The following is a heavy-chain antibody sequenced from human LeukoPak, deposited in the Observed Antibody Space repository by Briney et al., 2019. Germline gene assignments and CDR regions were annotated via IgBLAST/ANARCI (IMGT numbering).Heavy chain of an antibody. Sequence: VKVSCKASGGTFSSYAINWVRQAPGQGLEWMGRIFPIFRTANYAQKFQGRVTVTTDESTSTAYMELSSLRPEDTAMYYCARDRGECDSTWSLPAHGFDIWGQGTMVTVSS. D-gene: IGHD6-13*01. CDR3: ARDRGECDSTWSLPAHGFDI. V-gene: IGHV1-69*05. CDR1: GGTFSSYA. J-gene: IGHJ3*02. CDR2: IFPIFRTA.